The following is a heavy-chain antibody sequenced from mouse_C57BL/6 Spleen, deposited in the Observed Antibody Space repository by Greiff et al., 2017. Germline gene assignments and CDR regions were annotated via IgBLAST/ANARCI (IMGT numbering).Heavy chain of an antibody. CDR1: GFSLTSYG. V-gene: IGHV2-2*02. J-gene: IGHJ3*01. CDR3: ATLNWDYFAD. CDR2: IWSGGST. Sequence: VKLQESGPGLVQPSQSLSITCTVSGFSLTSYGVHWVRLSPGKGLAWQGVIWSGGSTDCNAAFISRLSISKDNSKSQVFFKMNRLQANDTAIYYWATLNWDYFADWGQGTLVTVSA. D-gene: IGHD4-1*02.